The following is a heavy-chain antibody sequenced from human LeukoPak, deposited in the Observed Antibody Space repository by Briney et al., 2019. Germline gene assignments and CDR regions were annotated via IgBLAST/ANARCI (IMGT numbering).Heavy chain of an antibody. CDR2: ISGSGGST. CDR1: GFTFSSYG. CDR3: AKDSSDVTMIVEGAFDI. J-gene: IGHJ3*02. Sequence: PGGSLRLSCAASGFTFSSYGMSWVRQAPGKGLEWVSAISGSGGSTYYADSVKGRFTISRDNSKNTLYLQMNSLRAEDTAVYYCAKDSSDVTMIVEGAFDIWGQGTMVTVSS. D-gene: IGHD3-22*01. V-gene: IGHV3-23*01.